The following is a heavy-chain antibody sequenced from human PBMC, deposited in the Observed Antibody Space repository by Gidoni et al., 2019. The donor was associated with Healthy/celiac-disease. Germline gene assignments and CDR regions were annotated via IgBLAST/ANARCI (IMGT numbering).Heavy chain of an antibody. D-gene: IGHD6-13*01. CDR2: INHSGST. J-gene: IGHJ5*02. CDR3: ARGRMGSSSWYQRAYNWFDP. CDR1: GGSFSCYY. Sequence: QVQLQQWGAGLLKPSETLSLTCAGYGGSFSCYYWSWIRQPPGKGLGWSGEINHSGSTNYNPSLKSRVTRSVDTSKNQFSLKLSSVTAADTAVYYCARGRMGSSSWYQRAYNWFDPWGQGTLVTVSS. V-gene: IGHV4-34*01.